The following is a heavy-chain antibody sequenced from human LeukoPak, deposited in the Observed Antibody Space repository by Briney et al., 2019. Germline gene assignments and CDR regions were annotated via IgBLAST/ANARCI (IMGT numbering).Heavy chain of an antibody. D-gene: IGHD6-13*01. CDR1: GGSISSGSYY. Sequence: SETLSLTCTVSGGSISSGSYYWSWIRQPAGKGLEWIGRIYTSGSTNYNPSLKSRVTISVDTSKNQFSLKLSSVTAADTAVYYCARISSSWYGVAFDIWGQGTMVTVSS. CDR2: IYTSGST. J-gene: IGHJ3*02. CDR3: ARISSSWYGVAFDI. V-gene: IGHV4-61*02.